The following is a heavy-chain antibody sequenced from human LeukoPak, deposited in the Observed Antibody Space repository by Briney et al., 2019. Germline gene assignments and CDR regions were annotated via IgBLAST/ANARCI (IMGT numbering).Heavy chain of an antibody. CDR3: ATGDERDRTDIHY. J-gene: IGHJ4*02. V-gene: IGHV1-24*01. D-gene: IGHD1-14*01. CDR1: GYTLTELS. CDR2: FDPEDGET. Sequence: ASVKVSCKVSGYTLTELSMPWVRQAPGKGLEWMGGFDPEDGETIYAQKFQGRVTMTEDTSTDTAYMELSSLRSEDTAVYYCATGDERDRTDIHYWGQGTLVTVSS.